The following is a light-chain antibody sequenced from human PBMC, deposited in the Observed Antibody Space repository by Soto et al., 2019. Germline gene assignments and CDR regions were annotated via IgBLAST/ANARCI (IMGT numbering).Light chain of an antibody. J-gene: IGKJ4*01. Sequence: DIVLTQSPATLSLTPGQGASLSCRASKSVGGDLVWYQQKPGQAPRLLVFGASTRATGIPDRFSGSGSGTDFTLTISRLEPEDFAVYYCQQYGSSPLTFGGGTKVDI. CDR1: KSVGGD. CDR3: QQYGSSPLT. CDR2: GAS. V-gene: IGKV3-20*01.